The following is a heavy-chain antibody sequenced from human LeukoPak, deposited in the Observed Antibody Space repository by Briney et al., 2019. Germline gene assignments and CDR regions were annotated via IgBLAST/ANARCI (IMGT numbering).Heavy chain of an antibody. Sequence: ASVTVSCKSSGYTFTSYGISWVRKAPGQGPEWMGWISAYNGNTNYAQKLQGRVTMTTDTSTSTAYMELRSLRSDDTAVYYCARLAMEQYYYYYYGMDVWGQGTTVTVSS. D-gene: IGHD1/OR15-1a*01. CDR1: GYTFTSYG. CDR3: ARLAMEQYYYYYYGMDV. CDR2: ISAYNGNT. V-gene: IGHV1-18*04. J-gene: IGHJ6*02.